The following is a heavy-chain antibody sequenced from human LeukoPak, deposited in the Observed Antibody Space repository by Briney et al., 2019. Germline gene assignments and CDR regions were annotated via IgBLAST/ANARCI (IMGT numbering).Heavy chain of an antibody. CDR2: ISGSGNTI. Sequence: GGSLRLSCAASGFTFSSYEMNWVRQAPGKGLEWVSYISGSGNTIYYADSVRGRFTISRDNAKNSLYLQMNSLRAEDTAVYYCARDLRCGGDCPGYWGQGALVTVSS. CDR1: GFTFSSYE. D-gene: IGHD2-21*02. V-gene: IGHV3-48*03. J-gene: IGHJ4*02. CDR3: ARDLRCGGDCPGY.